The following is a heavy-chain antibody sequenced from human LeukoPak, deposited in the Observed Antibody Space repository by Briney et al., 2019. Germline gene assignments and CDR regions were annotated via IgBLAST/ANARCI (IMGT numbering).Heavy chain of an antibody. D-gene: IGHD6-13*01. CDR1: GGSISSYY. CDR3: ARHVGAAAVFYFDY. Sequence: PSETLSLTCTVSGGSISSYYWSWIRQPPGKGLEWIGEINHSGSTNYNPSLKSRVTISVDTSKNQFSLKLSSVTAADTAVYYCARHVGAAAVFYFDYWGQGTLVTVSS. CDR2: INHSGST. J-gene: IGHJ4*02. V-gene: IGHV4-34*01.